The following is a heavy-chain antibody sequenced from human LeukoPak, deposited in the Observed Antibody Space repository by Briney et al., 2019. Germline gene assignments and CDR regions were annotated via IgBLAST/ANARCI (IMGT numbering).Heavy chain of an antibody. CDR1: GGSFSGYY. Sequence: PSETLSLTCAVYGGSFSGYYWSWIRQPPGKGLEWIGYIYYSGSTNYNPSLKSRVTISLDTSRNQFSLKLSSVTAADTAVYSCAGTRAFSYGYLDYWGQGALVTVSS. CDR3: AGTRAFSYGYLDY. V-gene: IGHV4-59*01. D-gene: IGHD5-18*01. J-gene: IGHJ4*02. CDR2: IYYSGST.